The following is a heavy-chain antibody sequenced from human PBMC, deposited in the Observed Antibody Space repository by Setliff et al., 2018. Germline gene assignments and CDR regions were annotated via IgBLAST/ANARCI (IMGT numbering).Heavy chain of an antibody. CDR2: ISAYNGNT. Sequence: ASVKVSCKASGYTFTSYGISWVRQAPGQGLEWMGWISAYNGNTNYAQKLQGRVTMTTDTSTSTAYMELRSLRSDDTAVYYCARMITPHRWSYYYYMDVWGKGTTVTVSS. V-gene: IGHV1-18*01. CDR3: ARMITPHRWSYYYYMDV. D-gene: IGHD3-16*01. J-gene: IGHJ6*03. CDR1: GYTFTSYG.